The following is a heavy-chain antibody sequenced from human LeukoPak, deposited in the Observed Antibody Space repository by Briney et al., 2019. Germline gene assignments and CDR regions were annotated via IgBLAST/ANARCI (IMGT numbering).Heavy chain of an antibody. Sequence: ASVKVSCKASGYTFTSYSMHWVRQAPGQRLEWMGWINAGNGNTKFSQKFQGRVTITRDTSASTAYMELSSLRSEDTAVYYCARDDVDTALLAWGQGTLVTVSS. CDR2: INAGNGNT. D-gene: IGHD5-18*01. CDR1: GYTFTSYS. CDR3: ARDDVDTALLA. J-gene: IGHJ5*02. V-gene: IGHV1-3*01.